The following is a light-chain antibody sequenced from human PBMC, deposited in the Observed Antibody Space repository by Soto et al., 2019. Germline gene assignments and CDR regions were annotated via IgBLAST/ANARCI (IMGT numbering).Light chain of an antibody. CDR2: AAS. J-gene: IGKJ1*01. Sequence: ATQMTQSPSSLSAFVGDRVTITCRASQDIGNDLGWYQQRPGKAPKLLIYAASTLQSGVPSRFSGSGSGTDFTLTISGLQPEDIAVYYCLQDYNYPRTFGQGTKVEIK. V-gene: IGKV1-6*01. CDR3: LQDYNYPRT. CDR1: QDIGND.